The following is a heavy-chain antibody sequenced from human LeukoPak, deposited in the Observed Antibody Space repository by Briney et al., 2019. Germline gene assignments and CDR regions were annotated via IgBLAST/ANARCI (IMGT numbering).Heavy chain of an antibody. CDR1: GGSFSSYY. Sequence: SETLSLTCAVYGGSFSSYYWSWIRQPPGRGLELIGDIDHGGITNCNPSLKSRVTISVDTSKNQFSLTLRSVTAADTAVYYCAGLQGHSYYYMDVWGRGTTVTVSS. J-gene: IGHJ6*03. V-gene: IGHV4-34*01. CDR3: AGLQGHSYYYMDV. CDR2: IDHGGIT.